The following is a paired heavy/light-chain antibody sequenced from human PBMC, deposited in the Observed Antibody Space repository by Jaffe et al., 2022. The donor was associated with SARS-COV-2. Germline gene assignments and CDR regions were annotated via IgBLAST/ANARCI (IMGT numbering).Light chain of an antibody. Sequence: SHELTQPLSVSVSPGQTARITCSGDTLPRQYTYWYQKKPGQAPVLVILKDSERPSGIPERFSGSSSGTTVTLTISGVQAEDEADYYCQSTDRSGSYYVFGTGTKVTVL. V-gene: IGLV3-25*03. CDR3: QSTDRSGSYYV. CDR2: KDS. CDR1: TLPRQY. J-gene: IGLJ1*01.
Heavy chain of an antibody. CDR3: ARARTIDYYYYMDV. J-gene: IGHJ6*03. Sequence: QVQLVQSGAEVKKPGASVKVSCKASGYTFTDHYMHWVRQAPGQGLEWMGIINPSGGTTSYAQKLQGRVTMTWDTSTSTVYLDLSSLTSEDTADYYCARARTIDYYYYMDVWGKGTTVTVSS. V-gene: IGHV1-46*04. CDR1: GYTFTDHY. CDR2: INPSGGTT.